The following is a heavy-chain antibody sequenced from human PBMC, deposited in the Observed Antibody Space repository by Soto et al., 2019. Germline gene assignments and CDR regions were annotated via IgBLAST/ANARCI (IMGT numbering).Heavy chain of an antibody. CDR2: ISAGNGNT. V-gene: IGHV1-3*01. J-gene: IGHJ5*02. D-gene: IGHD6-19*01. CDR1: GYTFTGNG. CDR3: ARDRGSAWYLLDP. Sequence: GASVKVSCKASGYTFTGNGLHWVRQAPGQRPEWMGWISAGNGNTKYSQKFQGRVTITRDTSASTAYMELSSLRFEDTAVYYCARDRGSAWYLLDPWGQGTLVTVSS.